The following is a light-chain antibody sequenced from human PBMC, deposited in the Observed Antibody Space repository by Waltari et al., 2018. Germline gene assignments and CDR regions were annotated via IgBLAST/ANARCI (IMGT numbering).Light chain of an antibody. CDR2: DAF. CDR1: QSVISNY. Sequence: EVVLTQSPDTLSLSPGERATLSCRASQSVISNYLAWNQQRPGQAPRLLIYDAFRRNTGIPDKYSGSGSGTDFTLTISRLEPEDFAVSYCQQYGDSPYTFGQGTKVEIK. V-gene: IGKV3-20*01. CDR3: QQYGDSPYT. J-gene: IGKJ2*01.